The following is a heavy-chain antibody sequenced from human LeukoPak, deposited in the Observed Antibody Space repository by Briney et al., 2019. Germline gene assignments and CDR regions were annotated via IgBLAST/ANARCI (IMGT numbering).Heavy chain of an antibody. D-gene: IGHD4-17*01. J-gene: IGHJ4*02. V-gene: IGHV3-23*01. CDR2: ISGSGATT. CDR3: ARDPSPFYGDYGY. CDR1: GFTFSSYA. Sequence: GGSLRLSCAASGFTFSSYAMNWVRQAPGKGLKWVSAISGSGATTYYADSVKGRFTISRDNSKNTLYLQMNSLRAEDTAVYYCARDPSPFYGDYGYWGQGTLVTVSS.